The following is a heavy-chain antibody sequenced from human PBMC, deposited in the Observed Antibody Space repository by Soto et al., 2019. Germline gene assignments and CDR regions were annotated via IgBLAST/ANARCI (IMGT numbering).Heavy chain of an antibody. CDR3: ARLGASHQSTDF. D-gene: IGHD2-2*01. CDR2: INHSGST. CDR1: GGSFSGYY. Sequence: PSETLSLTCAVYGGSFSGYYWSWIRQPPGKGLEWIGEINHSGSTNYNPSLKSRVTISLETSKSQISLRLTSVTAADTAVYYCARLGASHQSTDFCGPGTLVTVSS. J-gene: IGHJ4*02. V-gene: IGHV4-34*01.